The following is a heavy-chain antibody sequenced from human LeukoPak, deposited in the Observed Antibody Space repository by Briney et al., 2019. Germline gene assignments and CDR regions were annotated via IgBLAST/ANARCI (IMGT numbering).Heavy chain of an antibody. CDR2: IGNTET. J-gene: IGHJ4*02. CDR3: AKDWIQFNRVFDCFDS. Sequence: GGSLRLSCATSGFPFETNAVSWVRQAPGKGLEWVATIGNTETFYADSVTGRFTISRDNSKNTVNLQMNRLRVEDTAIYYCAKDWIQFNRVFDCFDSWGQGILVTVSS. D-gene: IGHD5-18*01. CDR1: GFPFETNA. V-gene: IGHV3-23*01.